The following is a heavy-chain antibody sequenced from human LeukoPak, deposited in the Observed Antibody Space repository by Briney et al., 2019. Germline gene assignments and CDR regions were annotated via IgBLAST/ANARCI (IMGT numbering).Heavy chain of an antibody. CDR3: ARDPYKVNPYYFDF. CDR1: GYTFTSYG. CDR2: ISTYNGNT. V-gene: IGHV1-18*01. D-gene: IGHD5-24*01. J-gene: IGHJ4*02. Sequence: GASVKVSCKASGYTFTSYGISWVRQAPGQGLEWMGWISTYNGNTNYAQKLQGRVTMTTDTSTSTAYMELRSLRSDDTAVYYCARDPYKVNPYYFDFWGQGTLVTVSS.